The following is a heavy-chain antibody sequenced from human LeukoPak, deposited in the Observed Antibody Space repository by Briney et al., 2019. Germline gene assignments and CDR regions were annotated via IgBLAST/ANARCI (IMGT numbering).Heavy chain of an antibody. CDR1: GYTFTSYG. J-gene: IGHJ4*02. CDR2: ISAYNGNT. Sequence: ASVKVSCKASGYTFTSYGISWVRQAPGQGLEWMGWISAYNGNTNYAQKLHGRVTMTTDTSTATAYMELRSLRSDDTAVYYCARDLYCSGGSCYYHKPYFDYWGQGTLVTVSS. CDR3: ARDLYCSGGSCYYHKPYFDY. D-gene: IGHD2-15*01. V-gene: IGHV1-18*01.